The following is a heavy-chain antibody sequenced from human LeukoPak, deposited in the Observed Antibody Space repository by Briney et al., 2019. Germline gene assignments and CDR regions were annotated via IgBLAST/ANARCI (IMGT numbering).Heavy chain of an antibody. CDR1: GVSMSSNY. CDR2: IYYSGST. D-gene: IGHD6-13*01. V-gene: IGHV4-59*01. J-gene: IGHJ4*02. Sequence: SETLSLTCSVSGVSMSSNYWSWTRQPPGKGLEWIGYIYYSGSTNYNPSLKSRVTISADTSKNQFSLKLSSVTAADTAVYYCAREGYSSSLDYWGQGTLVTVSS. CDR3: AREGYSSSLDY.